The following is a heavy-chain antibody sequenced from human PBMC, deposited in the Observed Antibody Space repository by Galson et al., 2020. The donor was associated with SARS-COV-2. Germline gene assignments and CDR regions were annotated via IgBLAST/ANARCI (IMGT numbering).Heavy chain of an antibody. J-gene: IGHJ3*02. CDR1: GFTFTSSA. Sequence: SVKVSCKASGFTFTSSAVQWVRQARGQRLEWIGWIVVGSGNTNYAQKFQERVTITRDMSTSTAYMELSSLRSKDTAVYYCALGMATIHDAFDIWGQGTMVTVSS. D-gene: IGHD5-12*01. V-gene: IGHV1-58*01. CDR2: IVVGSGNT. CDR3: ALGMATIHDAFDI.